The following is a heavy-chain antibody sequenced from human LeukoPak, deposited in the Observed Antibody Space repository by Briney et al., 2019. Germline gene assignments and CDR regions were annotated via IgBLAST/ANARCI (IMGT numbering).Heavy chain of an antibody. J-gene: IGHJ6*03. Sequence: GGTLTLSCAASGFTFSDYYMSWIRQAPGKGLEWVSYISSSGSTRYYADSVKCGFTISRDNAKNSLYLQMNSLRAEDTAVYYCARDPCYYYMDVWGKGTTVTVSS. V-gene: IGHV3-11*01. CDR1: GFTFSDYY. CDR2: ISSSGSTR. CDR3: ARDPCYYYMDV.